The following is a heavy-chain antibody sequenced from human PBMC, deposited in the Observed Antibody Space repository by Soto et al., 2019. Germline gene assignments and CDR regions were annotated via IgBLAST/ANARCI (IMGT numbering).Heavy chain of an antibody. CDR3: ERDADILTGSDAFDI. CDR2: IGRSSSYT. D-gene: IGHD3-9*01. J-gene: IGHJ3*02. CDR1: GFTFSDYY. V-gene: IGHV3-11*05. Sequence: QVQLVESGGGLVKPGGSLRLSCAASGFTFSDYYMSWIRQAPGKGLEWVSYIGRSSSYTNYADSVKGRFTISRDNAKNSLYLQMNSLRAEDTAVYYCERDADILTGSDAFDIWGQGTMVTVSS.